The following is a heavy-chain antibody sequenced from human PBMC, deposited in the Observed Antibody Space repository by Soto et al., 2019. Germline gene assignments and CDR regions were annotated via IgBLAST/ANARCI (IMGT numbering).Heavy chain of an antibody. CDR3: ARGRYGDY. CDR1: GYAFTTYG. Sequence: QVHLVQSGAEVKKTGASVKVSCKGSGYAFTTYGITWVRQAPGQGLEWMGWISAHNGNTNYAQKPQGRVTVTRDTSTSTAYMELRSLRADDTAVYYCARGRYGDYWGQGALVTVSS. CDR2: ISAHNGNT. J-gene: IGHJ4*02. V-gene: IGHV1-18*01. D-gene: IGHD1-1*01.